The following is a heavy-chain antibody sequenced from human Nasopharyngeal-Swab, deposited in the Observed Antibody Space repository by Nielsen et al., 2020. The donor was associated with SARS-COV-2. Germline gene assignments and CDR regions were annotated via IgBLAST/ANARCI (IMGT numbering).Heavy chain of an antibody. CDR3: ARHNTGYYDSSGEFDY. D-gene: IGHD3-22*01. Sequence: KVSCKGSGYSFTSYWIGWVRQMPGKGLEWMGIIYPGDSDTRYSPSFQGQVTISADKSISTAYLQWSSLKASDTAMYYYARHNTGYYDSSGEFDYWGQGTLVTVSS. CDR2: IYPGDSDT. J-gene: IGHJ4*02. CDR1: GYSFTSYW. V-gene: IGHV5-51*01.